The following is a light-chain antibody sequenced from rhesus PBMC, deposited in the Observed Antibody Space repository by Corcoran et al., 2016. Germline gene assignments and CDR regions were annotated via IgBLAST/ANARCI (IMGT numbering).Light chain of an antibody. V-gene: IGLV2-32*02. CDR1: SSDIGGYNY. CDR2: EVS. J-gene: IGLJ1*01. CDR3: SSYAGSNTFI. Sequence: QAALTQPRSVSGSPGQSVTIPCTGSSSDIGGYNYVSWYQQHPGTAPKLMIYEVSKRPSGVFDRCSGSKSGNTASLTISGLQAEDDADYYCSSYAGSNTFIFGSRTRLTVL.